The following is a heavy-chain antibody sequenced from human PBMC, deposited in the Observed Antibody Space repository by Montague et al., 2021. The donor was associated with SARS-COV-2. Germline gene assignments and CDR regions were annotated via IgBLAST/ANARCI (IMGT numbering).Heavy chain of an antibody. J-gene: IGHJ4*02. CDR3: ARGTAAGTNFDY. D-gene: IGHD6-13*01. Sequence: SETLSLTCTVSGGSISSYYWSWIRQPPGKGLEWIGYIYNSGSTNYNPSLKSRVTISVDTSKNQFSLKLSSVTAADTAVYYCARGTAAGTNFDYWGQGTLVTVSS. V-gene: IGHV4-59*01. CDR2: IYNSGST. CDR1: GGSISSYY.